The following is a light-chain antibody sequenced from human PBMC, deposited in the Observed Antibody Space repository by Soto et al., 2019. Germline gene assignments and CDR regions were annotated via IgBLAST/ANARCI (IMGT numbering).Light chain of an antibody. CDR3: MQGTQWPYT. J-gene: IGKJ2*01. CDR1: QSLVYSDGNTY. CDR2: KAS. V-gene: IGKV2-30*01. Sequence: DVVMTQSPLSLPVTLGQPASISCRSSQSLVYSDGNTYLNWFQQRPGPSPRRLIYKASNRDSGVPDRFSGSGSGTDFTLKISRVEAEDVGVYYCMQGTQWPYTSGQGTKLEIK.